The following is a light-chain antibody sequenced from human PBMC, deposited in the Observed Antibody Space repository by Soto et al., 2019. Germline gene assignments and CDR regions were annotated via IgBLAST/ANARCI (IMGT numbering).Light chain of an antibody. CDR1: QSVSSY. V-gene: IGKV3-11*01. Sequence: EIVLTQSPATLSLSPGERATLSCRASQSVSSYLAWYQQKPGQAPRLLIYDASNRATGIPARFSGSGSGTXFXLXXSXXXXEDFAVYYCQQRSSWRTFGQGTRVEIK. CDR3: QQRSSWRT. J-gene: IGKJ1*01. CDR2: DAS.